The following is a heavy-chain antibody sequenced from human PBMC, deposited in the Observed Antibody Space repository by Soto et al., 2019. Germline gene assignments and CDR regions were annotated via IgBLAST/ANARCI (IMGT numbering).Heavy chain of an antibody. V-gene: IGHV3-43*01. CDR3: ARETLSFGSALDV. D-gene: IGHD3-3*01. J-gene: IGHJ6*02. CDR2: ITWNGGNI. CDR1: GFRFDDYN. Sequence: GGSLRLSCAASGFRFDDYNIHWVRQAPGKGLEWVSLITWNGGNIYYADSVKGRFTISRDGTTESVSLQMTSLKREDTGLYYCARETLSFGSALDVWGPGTMVTVSS.